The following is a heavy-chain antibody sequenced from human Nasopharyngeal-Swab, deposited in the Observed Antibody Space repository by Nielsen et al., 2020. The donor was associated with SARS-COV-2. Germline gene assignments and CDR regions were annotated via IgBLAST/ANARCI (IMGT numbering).Heavy chain of an antibody. D-gene: IGHD4-17*01. Sequence: GESLKISCAASGFSSSDYYMSWIRQAPGKGLEWVAYISSDRSIYTFYADSVKGRFTIYRDTAKTSLSLQMDSLRVEDTAVYFCARVEDNFGDYIDYWGQGTLVAVSS. CDR2: ISSDRSIYT. J-gene: IGHJ4*02. V-gene: IGHV3-11*06. CDR1: GFSSSDYY. CDR3: ARVEDNFGDYIDY.